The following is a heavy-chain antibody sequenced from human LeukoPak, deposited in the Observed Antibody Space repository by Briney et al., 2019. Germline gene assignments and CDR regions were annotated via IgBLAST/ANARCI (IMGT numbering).Heavy chain of an antibody. Sequence: SETLSLTCTVSGASISRYYWSWIRQPPGKDLGGFGYISYSGNTNYNPSLKSRVTISVDTSKNQFSLKLSSVTAADTAVYYCARDEYCSGGSCGIDYWGQGTLVTVSS. CDR3: ARDEYCSGGSCGIDY. J-gene: IGHJ4*02. V-gene: IGHV4-59*01. D-gene: IGHD2-15*01. CDR1: GASISRYY. CDR2: ISYSGNT.